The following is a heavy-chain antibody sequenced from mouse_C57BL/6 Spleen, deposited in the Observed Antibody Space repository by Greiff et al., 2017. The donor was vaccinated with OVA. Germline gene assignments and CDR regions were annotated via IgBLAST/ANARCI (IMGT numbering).Heavy chain of an antibody. J-gene: IGHJ3*01. D-gene: IGHD2-1*01. Sequence: VQLQASGPELVKPGSSVKISCKASGYAFSSSWMNWVKQRPGKGLEWIGRIYPGDGDTNYNGKFKGKATLTADKSSRTAYMQLSSLTSEVSAVYFCEREENYMCAYWGQGTLVTVSA. V-gene: IGHV1-82*01. CDR1: GYAFSSSW. CDR2: IYPGDGDT. CDR3: EREENYMCAY.